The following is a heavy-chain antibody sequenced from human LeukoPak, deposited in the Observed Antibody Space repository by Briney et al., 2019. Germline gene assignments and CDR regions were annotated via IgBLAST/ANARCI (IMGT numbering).Heavy chain of an antibody. D-gene: IGHD3-22*01. V-gene: IGHV5-51*01. J-gene: IGHJ3*02. CDR2: ISPGDSDT. CDR3: ARFRPLSDSDLRRTFDI. CDR1: GYNFPSYW. Sequence: GESLKISCRASGYNFPSYWIGWARQMPGRGLEWMAIISPGDSDTRYGPSFQGQVTISADEAINTAYLQWGSLEASDTATYYCARFRPLSDSDLRRTFDIWGQGTTVTVSS.